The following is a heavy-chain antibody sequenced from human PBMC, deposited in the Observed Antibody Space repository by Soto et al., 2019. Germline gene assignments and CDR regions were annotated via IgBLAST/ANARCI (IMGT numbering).Heavy chain of an antibody. CDR3: AGREFASSSFHYYYYAVDV. Sequence: SDTLALTCAFSRGSFSDYFWSCIRQAPRKWLEWIGEINHSGSTNFNPSLKSRVAISADTSRNQFSLRVTSVTAADTAVYYCAGREFASSSFHYYYYAVDVWGQGTTVTVSS. V-gene: IGHV4-34*01. CDR1: RGSFSDYF. J-gene: IGHJ6*02. D-gene: IGHD6-6*01. CDR2: INHSGST.